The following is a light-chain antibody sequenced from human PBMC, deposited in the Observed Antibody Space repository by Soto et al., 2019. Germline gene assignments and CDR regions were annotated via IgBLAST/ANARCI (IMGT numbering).Light chain of an antibody. J-gene: IGKJ4*01. V-gene: IGKV3-20*01. CDR1: QSVSSSY. Sequence: IVLTQSPGTLSLSPGERANLSCSASQSVSSSYLAWYQQKPGQAPRLLIYGAYSRANGITDRFSGSGSGTDFTLTISRLEPEDFAVYYCHPYGSSPLTFGGVTQVDIK. CDR3: HPYGSSPLT. CDR2: GAY.